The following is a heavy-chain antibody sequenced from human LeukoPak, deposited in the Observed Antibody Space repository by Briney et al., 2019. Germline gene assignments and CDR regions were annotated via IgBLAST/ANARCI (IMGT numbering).Heavy chain of an antibody. CDR2: IHPEGSEK. J-gene: IGHJ4*02. CDR1: GFIFTNFW. V-gene: IGHV3-7*04. CDR3: ARGDAFSGDH. Sequence: GGSLRLSCAVSGFIFTNFWMSWVRQAPGRGLEWVANIHPEGSEKYHVESVKGRFTISRDNTKNLLFLQMNGLRVEDTAVYYCARGDAFSGDHWGQGTLVTVSS.